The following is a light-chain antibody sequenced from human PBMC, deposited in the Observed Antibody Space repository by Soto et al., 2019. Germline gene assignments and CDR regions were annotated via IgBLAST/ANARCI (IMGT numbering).Light chain of an antibody. CDR3: KQYGSPIN. J-gene: IGKJ5*01. Sequence: ELVLPKSPGTLSLSPLYRDNLSLLASQSVSSSYLAWYQQKPGQAPRLLIYGASSRATGIPDRFSGSGSGTDFTLTISRLEPEDFAVYYCKQYGSPINCGKGPRRAIK. CDR2: GAS. CDR1: QSVSSSY. V-gene: IGKV3-20*01.